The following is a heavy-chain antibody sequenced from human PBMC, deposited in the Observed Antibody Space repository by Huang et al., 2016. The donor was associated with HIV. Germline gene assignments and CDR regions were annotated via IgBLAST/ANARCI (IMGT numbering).Heavy chain of an antibody. CDR2: IIPIFGIA. CDR1: GGTFSTFA. V-gene: IGHV1-69*01. J-gene: IGHJ4*02. D-gene: IGHD3-22*01. Sequence: QVQLVQSGAEVKKPGSSVKVSCKASGGTFSTFAISWVRQAPGQGLEVMGGIIPIFGIANYAQKFRDRVTITADESTSTGHVALSSLRSEDTAVYYCAIYNYDARGYYSFDFWGQGTLITVSS. CDR3: AIYNYDARGYYSFDF.